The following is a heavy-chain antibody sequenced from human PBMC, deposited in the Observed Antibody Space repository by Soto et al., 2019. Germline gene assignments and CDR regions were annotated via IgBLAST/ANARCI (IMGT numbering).Heavy chain of an antibody. Sequence: TRGLTGAWTGGSSSSGGYSWNWIRQPPGKGLEWIGYIYFSGNTYYNPSLKSRVTISVDRSKNQFSLKMTSVTAADTAVYHCARGRGYSYGYDLWGKRTLVTVS. CDR3: ARGRGYSYGYDL. CDR1: GGSSSSGGYS. D-gene: IGHD5-18*01. CDR2: IYFSGNT. J-gene: IGHJ4*02. V-gene: IGHV4-30-2*01.